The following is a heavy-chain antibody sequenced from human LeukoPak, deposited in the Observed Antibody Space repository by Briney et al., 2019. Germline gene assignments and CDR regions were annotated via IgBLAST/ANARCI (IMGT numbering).Heavy chain of an antibody. D-gene: IGHD1-26*01. CDR2: IYYSGST. V-gene: IGHV4-59*01. CDR1: GVSISGFY. Sequence: SETLSLTCTVAGVSISGFYWSWIRQPPGKGLEWIGEIYYSGSTKYNPSLKSRVTISVDTSKNQFSLRLSSVTTADTAVYYCARSSANYFGPWGQGTLVTVSS. CDR3: ARSSANYFGP. J-gene: IGHJ5*02.